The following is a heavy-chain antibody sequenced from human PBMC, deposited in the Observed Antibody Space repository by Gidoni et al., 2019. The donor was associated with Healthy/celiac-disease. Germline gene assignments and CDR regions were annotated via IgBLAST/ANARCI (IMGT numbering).Heavy chain of an antibody. Sequence: QVQLVQSGAEVKKPGASVKVSCKVSGYTLTELSMHWVRQAPGKGLEWMGGFDPEDGETIYAQKFQGRVTMTEDTSTDTAYMELSSLRSEDTAVYYCATGGNCSSTSCYGDILGMDVWGKGTTVTVSS. CDR3: ATGGNCSSTSCYGDILGMDV. D-gene: IGHD2-2*01. CDR2: FDPEDGET. V-gene: IGHV1-24*01. CDR1: GYTLTELS. J-gene: IGHJ6*03.